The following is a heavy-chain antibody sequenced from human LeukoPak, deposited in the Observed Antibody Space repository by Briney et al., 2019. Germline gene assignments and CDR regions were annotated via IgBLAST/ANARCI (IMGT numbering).Heavy chain of an antibody. CDR3: ARELGYSSSWYGNWFDP. J-gene: IGHJ5*02. CDR2: INHSGST. D-gene: IGHD6-13*01. CDR1: GFTFSSYA. V-gene: IGHV4-34*01. Sequence: GSLRLSCAASGFTFSSYAMSWVRQAPGKGLEWIGEINHSGSTNYNPSLKSRVTISVDTSKNQFSLKLSSVTAADTAVYYCARELGYSSSWYGNWFDPWGQGTLVTVSS.